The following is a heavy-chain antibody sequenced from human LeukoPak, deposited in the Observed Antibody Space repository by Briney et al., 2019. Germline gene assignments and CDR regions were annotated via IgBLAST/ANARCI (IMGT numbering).Heavy chain of an antibody. J-gene: IGHJ4*02. Sequence: GGSLRLFCAASRCIFSNHGMNWVRQAPGKGLEWLSGVSPPGGGTYYADSVKGRFTISRDDSKNTLSLQMNSLRVEDTAVYYCARDLARGAFDYWGQGTLVTVSS. CDR3: ARDLARGAFDY. CDR1: RCIFSNHG. CDR2: VSPPGGGT. V-gene: IGHV3-23*01. D-gene: IGHD3-10*01.